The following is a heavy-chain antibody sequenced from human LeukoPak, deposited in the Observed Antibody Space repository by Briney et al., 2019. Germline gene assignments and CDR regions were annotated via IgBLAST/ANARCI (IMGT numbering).Heavy chain of an antibody. CDR3: ARVYYGGSLDY. D-gene: IGHD4-23*01. CDR1: GLTFSSYT. CDR2: ISSSSSDI. Sequence: PGGSLRLSCTASGLTFSSYTMNWVRQAPGKGLEWVSLISSSSSDIYYADSVKGRFTISRDNANNSLYLQMSSLRADDTAVYYCARVYYGGSLDYWGQGTLVTVSS. J-gene: IGHJ4*02. V-gene: IGHV3-21*01.